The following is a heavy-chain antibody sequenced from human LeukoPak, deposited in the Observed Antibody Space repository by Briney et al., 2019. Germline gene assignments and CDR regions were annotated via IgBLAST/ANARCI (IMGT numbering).Heavy chain of an antibody. D-gene: IGHD1-14*01. V-gene: IGHV3-7*01. Sequence: GRCLSLSCAASAFTFSNYCMTWVSQAARKGLELVGNIKQDGSDKYYVDSGKGRFTISRDNAKNSLYLQMNSLKAEDTSVYYCARNQRRLDYWGQGTLVTVSS. CDR3: ARNQRRLDY. CDR1: AFTFSNYC. J-gene: IGHJ4*02. CDR2: IKQDGSDK.